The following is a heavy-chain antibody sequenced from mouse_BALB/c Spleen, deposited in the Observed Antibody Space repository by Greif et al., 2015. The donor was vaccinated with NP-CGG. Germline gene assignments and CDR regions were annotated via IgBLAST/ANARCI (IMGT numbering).Heavy chain of an antibody. V-gene: IGHV5-9-3*01. CDR3: ARRGITTSTEAMDY. J-gene: IGHJ4*01. CDR2: ISSGGSYT. D-gene: IGHD1-2*01. CDR1: GFTFSSYA. Sequence: EVQGVESGGGLVKPGGSLKLSCAASGFTFSSYAMSWVRQTPEKRLEWVATISSGGSYTYYPDSVKGRFTISRDNAKNTLYLQMSSLRSEDTGMYYCARRGITTSTEAMDYWGQGTSVTVSS.